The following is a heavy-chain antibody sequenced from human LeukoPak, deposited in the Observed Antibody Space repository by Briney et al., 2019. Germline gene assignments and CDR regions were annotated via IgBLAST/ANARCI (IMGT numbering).Heavy chain of an antibody. J-gene: IGHJ4*02. CDR3: ARDTTGGPAALSYHFDY. CDR2: INPSGGST. V-gene: IGHV1-46*01. D-gene: IGHD2-2*01. CDR1: GYTFTSYY. Sequence: ASVKVSCKASGYTFTSYYMHWVRQAPGQGLEWMGIINPSGGSTSYAQKFQGRVTITRDTSTSTVYMELSSLRSEDTAVYYCARDTTGGPAALSYHFDYWGQGTLVTVSS.